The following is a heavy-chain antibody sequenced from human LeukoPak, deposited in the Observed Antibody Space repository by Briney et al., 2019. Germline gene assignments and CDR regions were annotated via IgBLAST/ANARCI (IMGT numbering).Heavy chain of an antibody. D-gene: IGHD3-22*01. CDR1: GFIFSSYS. CDR3: ARLYDGSAYHADHFDY. CDR2: ISSSSSYI. J-gene: IGHJ4*02. Sequence: GGSLRLSCAASGFIFSSYSMNWVRQAPGKGLEWVSSISSSSSYIYYADSVKGRFTISRDNAKNSLYLQMNSLRAEDTAVYYCARLYDGSAYHADHFDYWGQGTLVIVSS. V-gene: IGHV3-21*01.